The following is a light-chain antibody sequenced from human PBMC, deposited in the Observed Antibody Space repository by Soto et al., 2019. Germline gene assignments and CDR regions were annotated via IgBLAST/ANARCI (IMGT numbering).Light chain of an antibody. CDR2: STS. V-gene: IGKV1-39*01. CDR3: QQSYSSPYT. Sequence: DIQMTQSPSSLSASVGDRVTITCRSSHYINTFLNWYQQKPERAPQLLIYSTSTLQSGVPSRFSGRGSGTDFTLTISSLQPEDFATYYCQQSYSSPYTFAQGTKLEIK. CDR1: HYINTF. J-gene: IGKJ2*01.